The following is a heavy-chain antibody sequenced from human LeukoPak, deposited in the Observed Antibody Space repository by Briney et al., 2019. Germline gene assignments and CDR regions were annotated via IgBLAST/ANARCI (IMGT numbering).Heavy chain of an antibody. CDR2: ISYSGST. V-gene: IGHV4-31*03. CDR3: ARSTGNSYGYYFEY. CDR1: GGSISSGGYS. J-gene: IGHJ4*02. Sequence: KASETLSCTCTVSGGSISSGGYSWSWIRQHPGEGLEWIGYISYSGSTYYNPSLKSRVTISVDTSKNQFSLKLSSVTAADTAVYYCARSTGNSYGYYFEYWGQGTLVTVSS. D-gene: IGHD5-18*01.